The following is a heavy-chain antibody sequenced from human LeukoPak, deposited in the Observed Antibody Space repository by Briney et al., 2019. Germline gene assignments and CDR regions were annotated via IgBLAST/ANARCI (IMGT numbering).Heavy chain of an antibody. CDR1: GGSISSGDYY. J-gene: IGHJ5*02. CDR3: ARRLTQYDCFDP. V-gene: IGHV4-30-4*01. Sequence: SQTLSLTCTVSGGSISSGDYYWSWIRQPPGKGLEWIGYIYYSGSTYYNPSLKSRVTISVDTSKNQFSLHLNSVTPEDTAVYYCARRLTQYDCFDPWGQGILVTVSS. CDR2: IYYSGST. D-gene: IGHD2-2*01.